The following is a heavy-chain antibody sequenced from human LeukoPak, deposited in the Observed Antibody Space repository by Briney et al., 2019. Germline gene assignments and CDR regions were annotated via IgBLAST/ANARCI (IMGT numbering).Heavy chain of an antibody. V-gene: IGHV4-59*01. J-gene: IGHJ4*02. D-gene: IGHD6-19*01. Sequence: SETLSLTCTVSDGSISDSYWSWIRQSPGKGLEWIGYIFYTGFTHYNPSLESRVTISVDTSKNQFSLKLSSVTAADTAVYYCARSSGWYVYWGQGTLVTVSS. CDR1: DGSISDSY. CDR3: ARSSGWYVY. CDR2: IFYTGFT.